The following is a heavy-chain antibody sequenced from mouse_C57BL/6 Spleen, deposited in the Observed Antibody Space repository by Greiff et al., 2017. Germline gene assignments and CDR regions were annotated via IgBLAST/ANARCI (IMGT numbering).Heavy chain of an antibody. CDR3: TSGGSSYDAMDY. CDR1: GFNIKDYY. J-gene: IGHJ4*01. CDR2: IDPEDGDT. V-gene: IGHV14-1*01. D-gene: IGHD1-1*01. Sequence: EVQRVESGAELVRPGASVKLSCTASGFNIKDYYMHWVKQRPEQGLEWIGRIDPEDGDTEYAPKFQGKATMTADTSSNTAYLQLSSLTSEDTAVYYCTSGGSSYDAMDYWGQGTSVTVSS.